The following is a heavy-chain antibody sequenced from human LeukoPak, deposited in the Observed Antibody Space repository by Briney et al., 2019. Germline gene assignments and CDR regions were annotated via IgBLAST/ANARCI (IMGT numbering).Heavy chain of an antibody. CDR1: GYTFTSYG. J-gene: IGHJ3*02. CDR3: ARARRETATYYYDSSGYFVYGAFDI. V-gene: IGHV1-18*01. Sequence: ASVKVSCKTSGYTFTSYGISWVRQAPGQGLEWLGCISAYNGHRNYAQKVQGRVTVTTDTSTSTAYMELSSLRSEDTAVYYCARARRETATYYYDSSGYFVYGAFDIWGQGTMVTVSS. CDR2: ISAYNGHR. D-gene: IGHD3-22*01.